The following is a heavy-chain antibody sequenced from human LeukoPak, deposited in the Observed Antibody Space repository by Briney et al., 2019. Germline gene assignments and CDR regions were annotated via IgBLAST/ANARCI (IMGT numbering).Heavy chain of an antibody. J-gene: IGHJ6*02. CDR1: GGSISSYY. CDR2: IYYSGST. V-gene: IGHV4-59*01. D-gene: IGHD6-13*01. Sequence: SETLSLTCTVSGGSISSYYWSWIRQPPGKGLEWIGYIYYSGSTNYNPSLKSRVTISVDTSKNQFSLKLSSVTAADTAVYYCARAKQQLIYGMDVWGQGTTVTVSS. CDR3: ARAKQQLIYGMDV.